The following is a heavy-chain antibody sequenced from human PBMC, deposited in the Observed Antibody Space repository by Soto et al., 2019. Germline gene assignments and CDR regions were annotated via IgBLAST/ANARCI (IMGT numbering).Heavy chain of an antibody. CDR2: IYYSGST. CDR1: GGSISSGGYH. V-gene: IGHV4-31*03. Sequence: QVQLQESGPGLVKPSQTLSLACTVSGGSISSGGYHWSWIRQHPGKGLAWIGNIYYSGSTNNNPSLKSRVTMSVDTSKNQFSLKLSSVTAADTAVYYCARESARGSGSSWGRGTLVTVSS. J-gene: IGHJ4*02. CDR3: ARESARGSGSS. D-gene: IGHD3-10*01.